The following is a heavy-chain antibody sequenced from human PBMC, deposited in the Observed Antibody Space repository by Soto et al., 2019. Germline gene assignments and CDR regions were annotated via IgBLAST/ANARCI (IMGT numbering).Heavy chain of an antibody. V-gene: IGHV4-59*01. Sequence: SETLSLTCTVPGGSISNFYWSWIRQPPGKGLEWIGCVYYSGSTNYNPSLKSRVTISIDTSKHQFSLKLTSVTAADTAVYYCTREKPSTAVTQWGPGTVGT. D-gene: IGHD4-17*01. CDR1: GGSISNFY. CDR2: VYYSGST. CDR3: TREKPSTAVTQ. J-gene: IGHJ4*02.